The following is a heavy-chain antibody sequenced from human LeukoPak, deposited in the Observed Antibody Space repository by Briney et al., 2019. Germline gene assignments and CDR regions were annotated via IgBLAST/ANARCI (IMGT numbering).Heavy chain of an antibody. CDR3: ASAPPYSSGWYDY. V-gene: IGHV3-9*01. J-gene: IGHJ4*02. Sequence: GGSLRLSCAASGFTFSNAWMTWVRQAPGKGLVWVSGISWNSGSIGYADSVKGRFTISRDNAKNSLYLQMNSLRAEDTALYYCASAPPYSSGWYDYWGQGTLVTVSS. D-gene: IGHD6-19*01. CDR1: GFTFSNAW. CDR2: ISWNSGSI.